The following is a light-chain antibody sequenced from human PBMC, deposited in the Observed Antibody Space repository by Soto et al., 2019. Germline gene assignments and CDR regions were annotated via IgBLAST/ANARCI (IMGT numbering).Light chain of an antibody. Sequence: DIQLTQSPSILSASGGDRVTITCRASQSIANRLAWYQQKPGKTPKLLIYGASTLESGVPSRFSGSGSGTEFTLTINSLQTDEFATYYCQQYNRSYTFGQGTKLEIK. CDR2: GAS. CDR1: QSIANR. J-gene: IGKJ2*01. CDR3: QQYNRSYT. V-gene: IGKV1-5*01.